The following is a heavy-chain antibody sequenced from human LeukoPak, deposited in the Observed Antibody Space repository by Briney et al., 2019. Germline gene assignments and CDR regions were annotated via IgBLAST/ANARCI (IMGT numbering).Heavy chain of an antibody. D-gene: IGHD2-21*02. CDR3: ARWVTGLDY. CDR2: INHSGST. CDR1: GGSISSSSYY. Sequence: SETLSLTCTVSGGSISSSSYYWGWIRQPPGKGLEWIGEINHSGSTNYNPSLKSRVTISVDTSKNQFSLKLSSVTAADTAVYYCARWVTGLDYWGQGTLVTVSS. J-gene: IGHJ4*02. V-gene: IGHV4-39*07.